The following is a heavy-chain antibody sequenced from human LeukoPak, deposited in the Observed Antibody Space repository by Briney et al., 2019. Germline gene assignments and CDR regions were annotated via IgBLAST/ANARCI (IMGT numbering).Heavy chain of an antibody. Sequence: SGPTLVNPTQTLTLTCTFSGFSLSTSGMCVSWIRQPPGKALEWLARIDWDDDKYYSTSLKTRLTISKDTSKNQVVLTMTNMDPVDTATYYCARTHSYYYYYGMDVWGQGTTVTVSS. V-gene: IGHV2-70*11. CDR3: ARTHSYYYYYGMDV. CDR2: IDWDDDK. J-gene: IGHJ6*02. CDR1: GFSLSTSGMC.